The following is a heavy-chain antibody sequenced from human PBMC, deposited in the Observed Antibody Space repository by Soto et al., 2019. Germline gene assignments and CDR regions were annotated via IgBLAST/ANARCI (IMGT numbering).Heavy chain of an antibody. D-gene: IGHD3-3*01. CDR1: GYTFTSYA. CDR2: INAGNGNT. J-gene: IGHJ4*02. CDR3: ARDYTIFGVVIGYYFDY. Sequence: ASVKVSCKASGYTFTSYAMHWVRQAPGQRLEWMGWINAGNGNTKYSQKFQGRVTITRDTSASTAYMELSSLRSEDTAVYYCARDYTIFGVVIGYYFDYWGQGTLVTVSS. V-gene: IGHV1-3*01.